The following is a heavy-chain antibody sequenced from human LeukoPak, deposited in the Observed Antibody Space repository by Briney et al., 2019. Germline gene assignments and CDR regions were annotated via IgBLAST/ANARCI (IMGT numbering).Heavy chain of an antibody. J-gene: IGHJ4*02. CDR2: INPNSGGT. Sequence: ASVKVSCKASGYTFTGYYMHWVRQAPGQGLEWMGWINPNSGGTNYAQKFQGRVTMTRDTSISTAYMELSRLRSDDTAVYYCARDEQWLVDEFDYWGQGTLVTVSS. V-gene: IGHV1-2*02. CDR3: ARDEQWLVDEFDY. CDR1: GYTFTGYY. D-gene: IGHD6-19*01.